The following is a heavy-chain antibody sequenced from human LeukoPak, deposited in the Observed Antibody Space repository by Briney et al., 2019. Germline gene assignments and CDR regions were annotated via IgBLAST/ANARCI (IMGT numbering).Heavy chain of an antibody. J-gene: IGHJ6*02. CDR1: GGSISSYY. V-gene: IGHV4-59*01. Sequence: SETLSLTCTISGGSISSYYWSWIRQPPGKGLEWIGYVDYRGNTNHNPSLKSRVTISTDTSKSLFSLKLNSVTAADTAVYYCARVEVGAANRQWYGLDVWGQGTTVTVSS. CDR2: VDYRGNT. D-gene: IGHD2-15*01. CDR3: ARVEVGAANRQWYGLDV.